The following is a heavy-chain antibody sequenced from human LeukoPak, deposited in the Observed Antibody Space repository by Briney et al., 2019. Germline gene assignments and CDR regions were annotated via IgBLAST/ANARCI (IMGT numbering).Heavy chain of an antibody. V-gene: IGHV3-7*01. D-gene: IGHD3-3*01. CDR2: IKQDGSEK. CDR1: GFTFSSYW. Sequence: PGGSLRLSCAASGFTFSSYWMSWVRQAPGKGLEWVANIKQDGSEKYYVDSVKGRFTISRDNAKNSLYLQMNTLRAEAAAVYYCARDRDYDFWSGYTYYFDYWGQGTLVTVSS. CDR3: ARDRDYDFWSGYTYYFDY. J-gene: IGHJ4*02.